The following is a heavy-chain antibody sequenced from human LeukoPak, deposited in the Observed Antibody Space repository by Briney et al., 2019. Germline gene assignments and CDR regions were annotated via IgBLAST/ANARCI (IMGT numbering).Heavy chain of an antibody. CDR3: ARRGDGGRSFDY. J-gene: IGHJ4*02. CDR2: IYVDGRT. V-gene: IGHV3-53*01. D-gene: IGHD4-23*01. CDR1: GGSITSGGYF. Sequence: ETLSLTCTVSGGSITSGGYFWSWVRQAPGKGLEWVSLIYVDGRTYYADSVKGRFTISRDNSKNTLYLQVNSLRAEDTAVYYCARRGDGGRSFDYWGQGTLVTVSS.